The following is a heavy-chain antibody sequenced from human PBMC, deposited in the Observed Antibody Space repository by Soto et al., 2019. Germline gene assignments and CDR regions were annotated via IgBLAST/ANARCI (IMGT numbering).Heavy chain of an antibody. V-gene: IGHV4-34*01. Sequence: KPSETLSLTCAVYGGSFSGYYWSWIRQPPGKGLEWIGEINHSGSTNYNPSLKSRVTISVDTSKNQFSLKLSSVTAADTAVYYCARGYYGSGSYYYYMHVWGKGTTVTVSS. CDR2: INHSGST. CDR3: ARGYYGSGSYYYYMHV. CDR1: GGSFSGYY. D-gene: IGHD3-10*01. J-gene: IGHJ6*03.